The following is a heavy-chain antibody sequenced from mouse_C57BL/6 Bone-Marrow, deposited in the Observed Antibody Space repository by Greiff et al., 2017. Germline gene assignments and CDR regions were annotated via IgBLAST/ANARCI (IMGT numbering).Heavy chain of an antibody. CDR3: ARGYDYDYAMDY. V-gene: IGHV1-39*01. CDR2: LNPYYGTT. CDR1: GYSFTDYN. Sequence: EVQLQQSGPELVKPAASVKISCKASGYSFTDYNINWLKQSNGKNLEWIGVLNPYYGTTSYNQKFKGKATLTVDQSSSTAYMKLNSLTTEESSVYKCARGYDYDYAMDYWGQGTSVTVSS. J-gene: IGHJ4*01. D-gene: IGHD2-4*01.